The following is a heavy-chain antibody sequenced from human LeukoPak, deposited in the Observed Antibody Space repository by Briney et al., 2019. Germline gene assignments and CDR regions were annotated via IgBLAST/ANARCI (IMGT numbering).Heavy chain of an antibody. J-gene: IGHJ6*03. CDR2: INPSGGST. V-gene: IGHV1-46*01. Sequence: ASVKVSCKASGYTFTSYYMHWVRQAPGQGLEWMGIINPSGGSTSYAQKFQGRVTITADRSTSTAYMELSSLRSEDTAVYYCARAGEGYKSYYYYVDVWGKGTTVTVSS. CDR1: GYTFTSYY. CDR3: ARAGEGYKSYYYYVDV. D-gene: IGHD5-24*01.